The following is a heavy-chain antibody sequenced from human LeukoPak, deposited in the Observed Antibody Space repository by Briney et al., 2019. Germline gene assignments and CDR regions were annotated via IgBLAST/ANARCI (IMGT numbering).Heavy chain of an antibody. CDR1: GYTFTDYF. V-gene: IGHV1-2*02. CDR2: INPNTGAT. CDR3: AISRSSIGTSSYFHH. Sequence: ASVKVSCKTSGYTFTDYFMHWVRQTRGQGLEWMGLINPNTGATNYAQTFQGRVTMTRDTSIDTAFMDLRWLTSDDTAVYYCAISRSSIGTSSYFHHWGQGTLVTVSS. J-gene: IGHJ1*01. D-gene: IGHD1-7*01.